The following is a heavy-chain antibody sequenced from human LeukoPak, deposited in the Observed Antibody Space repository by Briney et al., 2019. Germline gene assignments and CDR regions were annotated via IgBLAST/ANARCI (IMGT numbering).Heavy chain of an antibody. Sequence: SETLSLTCTVSGGSISSHYWSWIRQPPGKGLEWIGYIYYSGSTNYNPSLKSRVTISVDTSKNQFSLKLSSVTAADTAVYYCARGGYGSGSYYKFYDYWGQGTLVTVSS. V-gene: IGHV4-59*11. D-gene: IGHD3-10*01. CDR1: GGSISSHY. J-gene: IGHJ4*02. CDR3: ARGGYGSGSYYKFYDY. CDR2: IYYSGST.